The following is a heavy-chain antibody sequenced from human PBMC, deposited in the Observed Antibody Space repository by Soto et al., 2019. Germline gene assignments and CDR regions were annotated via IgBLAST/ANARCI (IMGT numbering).Heavy chain of an antibody. J-gene: IGHJ4*02. CDR2: IYWDDDK. CDR1: GFSLSTSGVG. D-gene: IGHD3-22*01. CDR3: ALKAYYYDSSGFDY. V-gene: IGHV2-5*02. Sequence: QITLKESGPPLVKPTQTLTLTCTFSGFSLSTSGVGVGWIRQPPGKALEWLALIYWDDDKRYSPSLKSRLTITKDTSKNQVVLTMTNMDPVDTATYYCALKAYYYDSSGFDYWGQGTLVTVSS.